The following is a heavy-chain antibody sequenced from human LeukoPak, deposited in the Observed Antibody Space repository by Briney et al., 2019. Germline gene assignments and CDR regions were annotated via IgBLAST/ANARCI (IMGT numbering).Heavy chain of an antibody. J-gene: IGHJ4*02. CDR1: CGSISSYY. Sequence: SETLSLTCTVSCGSISSYYWSWIRQPPGKGLEWIGYIYYSGSTNYNPSLKSRVTISVDTSKNQFSLKLSSVTAADTPVYYCARVVWRYYYGSGSYPNYFDYWGQGTLVTVSS. V-gene: IGHV4-59*01. CDR2: IYYSGST. D-gene: IGHD3-10*01. CDR3: ARVVWRYYYGSGSYPNYFDY.